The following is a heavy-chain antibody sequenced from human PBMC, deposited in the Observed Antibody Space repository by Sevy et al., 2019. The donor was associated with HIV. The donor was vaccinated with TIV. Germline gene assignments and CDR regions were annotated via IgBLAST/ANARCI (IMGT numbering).Heavy chain of an antibody. CDR2: IYSGGST. CDR3: ARHKREAFFDY. J-gene: IGHJ4*02. V-gene: IGHV3-53*01. D-gene: IGHD6-25*01. Sequence: GGSLRLSCAASGFTVSSNYMSWVRQAPGKGLEWVSVIYSGGSTYYADSVKGRFTISRDNSKNTLYLQMNSLRAEDTVVYYCARHKREAFFDYWGQGTLVTVSS. CDR1: GFTVSSNY.